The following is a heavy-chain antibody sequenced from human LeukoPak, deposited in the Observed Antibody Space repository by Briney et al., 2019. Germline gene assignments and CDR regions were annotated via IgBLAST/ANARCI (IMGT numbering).Heavy chain of an antibody. D-gene: IGHD3-10*01. CDR2: IYYSGST. J-gene: IGHJ4*02. CDR1: GGSISSYC. V-gene: IGHV4-59*01. CDR3: ARNYYGSGKYYHDY. Sequence: PSETLSLTCTVSGGSISSYCWSWVRQSPGKGLEWIGYIYYSGSTNYNPSLKSRVTISLDTSKNQFSLKLSSVTAADTAVYFCARNYYGSGKYYHDYWGQGTLVTVSS.